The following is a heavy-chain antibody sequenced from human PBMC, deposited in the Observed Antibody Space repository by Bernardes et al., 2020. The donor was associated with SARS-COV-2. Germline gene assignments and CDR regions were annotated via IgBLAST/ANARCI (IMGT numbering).Heavy chain of an antibody. CDR3: AADLGYCGGDCFEY. J-gene: IGHJ4*02. CDR1: GFTFTSSA. CDR2: IVVGSGNT. D-gene: IGHD2-21*01. Sequence: SVKVSCKASGFTFTSSAMQWVRQARGQRLEWIGWIVVGSGNTNYAQKFQERVTITRDMSTSTAYMELSSLRSEDTAVYYCAADLGYCGGDCFEYWGQGTLVTVSS. V-gene: IGHV1-58*02.